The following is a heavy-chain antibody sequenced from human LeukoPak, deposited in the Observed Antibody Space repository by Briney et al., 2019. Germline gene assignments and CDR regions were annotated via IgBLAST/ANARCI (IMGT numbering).Heavy chain of an antibody. J-gene: IGHJ3*02. Sequence: PGGSLRLSCAASGFTFSSCGMHWVRQAPGKGLEWVAVIWYDGSNKYYADSVKGRFTISRDNSKNTLYLQMNSLRAEDTAVYYCAREGPLDSSGHDAFDIWGQGTMVTVSS. CDR1: GFTFSSCG. CDR2: IWYDGSNK. CDR3: AREGPLDSSGHDAFDI. D-gene: IGHD3-22*01. V-gene: IGHV3-33*01.